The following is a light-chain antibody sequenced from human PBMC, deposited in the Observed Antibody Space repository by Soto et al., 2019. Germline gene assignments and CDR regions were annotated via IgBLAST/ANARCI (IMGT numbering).Light chain of an antibody. V-gene: IGLV2-14*01. CDR1: SSDVGDYNY. CDR3: RSYTSTSTRV. CDR2: EVS. Sequence: ALTQPASVSGSPGQSITISCTGTSSDVGDYNYVSWYQQHPGKAPKLIISEVSNRPSGVSNRFSGSKSGNTASLTISGLQAGDEADYYCRSYTSTSTRVFGTGTKVTVL. J-gene: IGLJ1*01.